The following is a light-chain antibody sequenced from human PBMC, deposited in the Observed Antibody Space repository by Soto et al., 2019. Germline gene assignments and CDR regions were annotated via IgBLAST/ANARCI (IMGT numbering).Light chain of an antibody. Sequence: IMLSQSPGTLSLTPGERATLSCRASQSVSSSYLAWYQQKPGQAPRLLIYGASSRATGIPDRFSGSGSGTDFTLTISRLEPEDFAVYYCQQYGGSAGTFGQGTKVDIK. CDR3: QQYGGSAGT. CDR1: QSVSSSY. J-gene: IGKJ1*01. V-gene: IGKV3-20*01. CDR2: GAS.